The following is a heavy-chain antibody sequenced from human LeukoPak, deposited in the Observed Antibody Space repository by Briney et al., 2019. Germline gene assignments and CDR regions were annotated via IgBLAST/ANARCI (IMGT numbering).Heavy chain of an antibody. CDR1: GYTFTSYG. D-gene: IGHD4-23*01. J-gene: IGHJ3*02. CDR3: ARLNDYGGKGAAFDI. CDR2: ISAYNGNT. V-gene: IGHV1-18*01. Sequence: ASVKVSCKASGYTFTSYGISWVRQAPGQGLEWMGWISAYNGNTNYAQKLQGRVTMTTDTSTSTAYMELRSLRSDDTAVYYCARLNDYGGKGAAFDIWGQGTMVTVSS.